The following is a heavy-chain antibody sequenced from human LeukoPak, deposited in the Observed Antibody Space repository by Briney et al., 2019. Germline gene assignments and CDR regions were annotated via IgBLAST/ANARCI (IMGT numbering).Heavy chain of an antibody. V-gene: IGHV3-30*04. J-gene: IGHJ6*03. Sequence: HTGGSLRLSCAASGFTFSSYAMHWVRQAPGKGLEWVAVISYDGSNKYYADSVKGRFTISRDNSKNTVYLQMNSLRVEDTAIYYCAKADTSYYYYMDVWGAGTTVTISS. CDR1: GFTFSSYA. CDR2: ISYDGSNK. D-gene: IGHD5-18*01. CDR3: AKADTSYYYYMDV.